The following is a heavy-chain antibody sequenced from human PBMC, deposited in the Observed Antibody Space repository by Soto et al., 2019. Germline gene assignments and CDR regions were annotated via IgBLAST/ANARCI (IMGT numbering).Heavy chain of an antibody. CDR2: IYYSGST. J-gene: IGHJ6*02. CDR1: VCSVSSGDYF. V-gene: IGHV4-61*08. D-gene: IGHD3-10*01. Sequence: KPSETLSLTCTASVCSVSSGDYFWSWLRQSPGKRLEWIAYIYYSGSTNYNPSLKSRATISVDTSKSQVSLTLTSMTAADAALYYCARSPNYYYYGFDVWGQGTAVTVSS. CDR3: ARSPNYYYYGFDV.